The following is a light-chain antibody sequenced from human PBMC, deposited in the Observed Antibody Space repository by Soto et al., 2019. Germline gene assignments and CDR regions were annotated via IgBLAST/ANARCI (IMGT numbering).Light chain of an antibody. Sequence: IELTQSPDTLSLSPGERATLSCRASQTVSSDYLAWYQQKPGQAPRLLIYGASTRATGIPDRFSGSGSGTDFTLTITTVEPEDCGMYYVRQYGNSPWMYTFGRGTKVEIK. V-gene: IGKV3-20*01. CDR3: RQYGNSPWMYT. CDR1: QTVSSDY. CDR2: GAS. J-gene: IGKJ2*01.